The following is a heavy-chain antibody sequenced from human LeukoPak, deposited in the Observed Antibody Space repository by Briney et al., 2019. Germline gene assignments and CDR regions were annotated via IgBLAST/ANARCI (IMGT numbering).Heavy chain of an antibody. V-gene: IGHV3-11*04. CDR3: AGRDSGYDQFDY. Sequence: GGSLRLSCATSGFIFSDYYFNWIRQAPGKGLEWVAYISGRGGTIYYADSVKGRFTISRDNANNSLSLQMNDLRAEDTAVYYCAGRDSGYDQFDYWGQGTLVTVSS. D-gene: IGHD5-12*01. CDR1: GFIFSDYY. CDR2: ISGRGGTI. J-gene: IGHJ4*02.